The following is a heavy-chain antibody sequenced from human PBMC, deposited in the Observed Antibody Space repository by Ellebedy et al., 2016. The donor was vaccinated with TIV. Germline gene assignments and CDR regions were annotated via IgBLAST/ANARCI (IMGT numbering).Heavy chain of an antibody. CDR1: GYSISSGYY. J-gene: IGHJ2*01. CDR3: ARDSDPSFYYGTGSSSDL. V-gene: IGHV4-38-2*02. CDR2: IYHSGTA. Sequence: GSLRLSXTVSGYSISSGYYWGWMRQAPGRSLEWIGVIYHSGTAYYNPSLERRVTISVDTSKNQLSLKLRSVTAADTAVYYCARDSDPSFYYGTGSSSDLWGRGTLVTVSS. D-gene: IGHD3-10*01.